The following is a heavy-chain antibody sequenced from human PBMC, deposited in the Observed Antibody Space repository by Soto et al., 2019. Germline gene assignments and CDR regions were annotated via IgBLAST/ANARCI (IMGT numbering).Heavy chain of an antibody. V-gene: IGHV4-59*01. CDR1: SGAISDYY. D-gene: IGHD6-6*01. CDR3: ARLGGAARPLSAFDI. Sequence: SETLSLTCTVSSGAISDYYWSWIRHPPGKGLEWIGYFYYRGTTSYKSSLKSRATISGDPSKNQFSLKLSSVTAADTAWYYCARLGGAARPLSAFDIWGQGTMVTVSS. J-gene: IGHJ3*02. CDR2: FYYRGTT.